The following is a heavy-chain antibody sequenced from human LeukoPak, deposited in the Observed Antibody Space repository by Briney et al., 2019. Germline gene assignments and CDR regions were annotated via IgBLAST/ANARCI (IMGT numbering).Heavy chain of an antibody. D-gene: IGHD3-22*01. CDR1: GFTFSSYG. Sequence: GGSLRLSCAASGFTFSSYGMHWVRQAPGKGLEWVAFIRYDGSNKYYADSVKGRFTISRDNSKNTLYLQMNSLRAEDTAVYYCARDVALPTYHFDSSGLLDYWGQGTLVTVSS. CDR2: IRYDGSNK. J-gene: IGHJ4*02. CDR3: ARDVALPTYHFDSSGLLDY. V-gene: IGHV3-30*02.